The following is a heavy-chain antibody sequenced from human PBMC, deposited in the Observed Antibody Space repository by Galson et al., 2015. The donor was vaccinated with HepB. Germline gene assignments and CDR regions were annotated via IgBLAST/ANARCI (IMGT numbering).Heavy chain of an antibody. V-gene: IGHV3-48*01. Sequence: SLRLSCAASGFTFSSYSMNWVRQAPGKGLEWVSYISSSSSTIYYADSVKGRFTISRDNAKNSLYLQMNSLRAEDTAVYYCAREYCSGGSCYSYYYYYGMDVWGQGT. CDR2: ISSSSSTI. D-gene: IGHD2-15*01. J-gene: IGHJ6*02. CDR1: GFTFSSYS. CDR3: AREYCSGGSCYSYYYYYGMDV.